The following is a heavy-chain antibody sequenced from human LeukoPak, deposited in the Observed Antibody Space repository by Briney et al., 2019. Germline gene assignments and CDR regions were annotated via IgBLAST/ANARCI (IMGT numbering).Heavy chain of an antibody. CDR2: IWYDGSNK. J-gene: IGHJ3*02. V-gene: IGHV3-33*08. D-gene: IGHD5-18*01. CDR3: ARDTAMVGWNAFDI. CDR1: GFTFSSYA. Sequence: GGSLRLSCAASGFTFSSYAMHWVRQAPGKGLEWVAVIWYDGSNKYYADSVKGRFTIPRDNSKNTLYLQMNSLRAEDTAVYYCARDTAMVGWNAFDIWGQGTMVTVSS.